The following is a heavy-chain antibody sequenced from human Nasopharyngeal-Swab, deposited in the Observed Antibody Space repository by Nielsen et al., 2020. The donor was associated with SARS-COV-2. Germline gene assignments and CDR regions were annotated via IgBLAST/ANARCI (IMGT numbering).Heavy chain of an antibody. CDR1: VFSLSSSGVG. V-gene: IGHV2-5*01. CDR2: TYSNDDK. D-gene: IGHD3-3*01. Sequence: SGPTLVKPTHTLTLTCTFSVFSLSSSGVGVRWIRQPPGKALEWPALTYSNDDKRYSPSLKSRLTITKDTSNNQVVLTMTNMDPVDTATYYCSHFWAFWSGPRNFDYWGQGTLVTVSS. J-gene: IGHJ4*02. CDR3: SHFWAFWSGPRNFDY.